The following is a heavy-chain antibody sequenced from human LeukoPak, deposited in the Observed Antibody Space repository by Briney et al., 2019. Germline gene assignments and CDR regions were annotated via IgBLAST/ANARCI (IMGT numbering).Heavy chain of an antibody. CDR2: IRSKAYGGTT. Sequence: GGSLRLSCTASGFTFGDYAMSWVRQAPGKGLEWVGFIRSKAYGGTTEYAASVKGRFTISRDDSKNTLYLQMNSLKTEDTAVYYCTTEAVVTANGYWGQGTLVTVSS. CDR1: GFTFGDYA. D-gene: IGHD2-21*02. CDR3: TTEAVVTANGY. V-gene: IGHV3-49*04. J-gene: IGHJ4*02.